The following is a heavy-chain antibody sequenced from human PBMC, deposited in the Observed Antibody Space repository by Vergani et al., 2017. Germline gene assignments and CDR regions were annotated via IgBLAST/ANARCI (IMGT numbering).Heavy chain of an antibody. V-gene: IGHV3-11*05. CDR2: ISSSSSYT. CDR1: GFTFSDYY. D-gene: IGHD3-22*01. Sequence: QVQLVESGGGLVKPGGSLRLSCAASGFTFSDYYMSWIRQAPGKGLEWVSYISSSSSYTNYADSVKGRFTISRDNAKNSLYLQMNSLRAEDTAVCYCAREADDSSGYSYYYGMDVWGEATTVTVSS. CDR3: AREADDSSGYSYYYGMDV. J-gene: IGHJ6*04.